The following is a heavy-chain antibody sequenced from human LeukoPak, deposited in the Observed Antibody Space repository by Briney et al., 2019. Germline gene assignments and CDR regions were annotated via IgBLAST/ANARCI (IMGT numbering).Heavy chain of an antibody. V-gene: IGHV4-4*02. D-gene: IGHD3-3*01. CDR1: GGSISSSNW. CDR3: ARDRKNGDFWSAVDNWFDP. J-gene: IGHJ5*02. Sequence: PSETLSLTCAVSGGSISSSNWWSWVRQPPGKGLEWIGEIYHSGSTNYNPSLKSRVTISVDTSKNQFSLKLSSVTAADTAVYYCARDRKNGDFWSAVDNWFDPWGQGTLVTVSS. CDR2: IYHSGST.